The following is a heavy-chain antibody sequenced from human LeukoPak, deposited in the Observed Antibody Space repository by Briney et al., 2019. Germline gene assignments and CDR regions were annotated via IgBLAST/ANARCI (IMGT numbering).Heavy chain of an antibody. J-gene: IGHJ4*02. CDR3: ARDCDGRTGCYVRDY. CDR1: GFTFISYS. CDR2: ISSSSSYI. V-gene: IGHV3-21*01. D-gene: IGHD2-2*01. Sequence: GGSLRLSCAASGFTFISYSMNWVRQAPGKGLEWVSSISSSSSYIYYADSVKGRFTISRDNAKNSLYLQMNSLRGEDTAVYYCARDCDGRTGCYVRDYWGQGTPVTVSS.